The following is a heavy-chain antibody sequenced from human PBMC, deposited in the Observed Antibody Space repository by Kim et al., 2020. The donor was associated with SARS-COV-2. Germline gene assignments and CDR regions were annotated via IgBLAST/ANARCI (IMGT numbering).Heavy chain of an antibody. J-gene: IGHJ4*02. Sequence: SVKVSCKASGGTFSSYAISWVRQAPGQGLEWMGGIIPIFGTANYAQKFQGRVTITADKSTSTAYMELSSLRSEDTAVYYCAGYSSGWYLFDYWGQGTLVTVSS. D-gene: IGHD6-19*01. CDR3: AGYSSGWYLFDY. CDR1: GGTFSSYA. CDR2: IIPIFGTA. V-gene: IGHV1-69*06.